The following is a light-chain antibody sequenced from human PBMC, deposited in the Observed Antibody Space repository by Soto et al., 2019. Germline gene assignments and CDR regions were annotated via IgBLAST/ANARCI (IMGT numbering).Light chain of an antibody. J-gene: IGKJ4*01. CDR1: QSIGSY. V-gene: IGKV1-39*01. CDR2: AAS. CDR3: QQSYTNPPLT. Sequence: DIKLTQSPSSLSASVGESVTIXFRASQSIGSYLNWYQQKPGKAPKLLIYAASSLRSGVPSRFSGSGSETDFTLTISSLQPEDFATYYCQQSYTNPPLTFGGGTKVDIK.